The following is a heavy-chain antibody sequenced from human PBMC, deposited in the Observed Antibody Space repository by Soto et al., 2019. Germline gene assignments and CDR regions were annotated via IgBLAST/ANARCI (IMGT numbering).Heavy chain of an antibody. Sequence: GGSLRLSCAASGFTFSSYSMNWVRQAPGKGLEWVSYISISSTTIYYADSVKGRFTISRDDAKNSLYLQMNSLRDEDTSVYYCERDKGIEGSFDTWGQGTLVTVSS. J-gene: IGHJ5*02. CDR3: ERDKGIEGSFDT. CDR1: GFTFSSYS. CDR2: ISISSTTI. V-gene: IGHV3-48*02.